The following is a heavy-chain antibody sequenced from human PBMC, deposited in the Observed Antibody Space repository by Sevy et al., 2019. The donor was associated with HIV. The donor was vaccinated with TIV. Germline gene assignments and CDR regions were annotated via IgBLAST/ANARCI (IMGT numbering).Heavy chain of an antibody. V-gene: IGHV3-30-3*01. Sequence: SLRLSCAASGFTFSSYAMHWVRQAPGKGLEWVAVISYDGSNKYYADSVKGRFTISRDNSKNTLYLQMNSLRAEDTAVYYCARGMSQIQLWFHGMDVWGQGTTVTVSS. CDR2: ISYDGSNK. CDR3: ARGMSQIQLWFHGMDV. CDR1: GFTFSSYA. J-gene: IGHJ6*02. D-gene: IGHD5-18*01.